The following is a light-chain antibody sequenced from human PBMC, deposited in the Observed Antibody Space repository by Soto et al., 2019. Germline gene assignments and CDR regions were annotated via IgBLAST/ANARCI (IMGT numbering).Light chain of an antibody. Sequence: QSALTQPASVSGSPGQSITISCTGTSSDVGGFEYVSWYQQHPGKAPELMIFEVTNRPSGVSDRFSGSKSGNTASLTISGLQAEDEADYYCSSYTSGTTWVFGGGTKVTVL. V-gene: IGLV2-14*01. J-gene: IGLJ3*02. CDR3: SSYTSGTTWV. CDR1: SSDVGGFEY. CDR2: EVT.